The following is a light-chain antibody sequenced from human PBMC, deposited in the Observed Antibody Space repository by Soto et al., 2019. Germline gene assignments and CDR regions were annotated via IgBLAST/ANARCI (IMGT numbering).Light chain of an antibody. V-gene: IGKV3-15*01. CDR3: QQYNNWLWT. J-gene: IGKJ1*01. CDR2: DAS. Sequence: EIVMTQSPATLSVSPGERATLSCRASQRVSRNVAWYQPKPGHAPRLLIHDASTRATGISVRFSGSGSGTEFTLTISSLQSEDFAVYYCQQYNNWLWTFGQGTKVEIK. CDR1: QRVSRN.